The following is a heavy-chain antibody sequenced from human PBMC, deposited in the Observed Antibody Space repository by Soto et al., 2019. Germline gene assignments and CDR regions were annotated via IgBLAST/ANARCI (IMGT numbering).Heavy chain of an antibody. J-gene: IGHJ5*02. CDR2: IIPIFGTA. V-gene: IGHV1-69*13. Sequence: GASVKVSCKASGGTFSSYAISWVRQAPGQGLEWMGGIIPIFGTANYAQKFQGRVTITADESTSTAYMELSSLRSEDTAVYYCARDGGRIAARTGNWCDPWRRESL. CDR3: ARDGGRIAARTGNWCDP. CDR1: GGTFSSYA. D-gene: IGHD6-6*01.